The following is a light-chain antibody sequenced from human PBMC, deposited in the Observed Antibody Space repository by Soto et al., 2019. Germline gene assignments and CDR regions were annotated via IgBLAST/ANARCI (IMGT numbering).Light chain of an antibody. CDR1: QDITSY. CDR3: QHCDYLPI. Sequence: DIQMTQSPSSLSASVGDRVTITCQASQDITSYLNWYQHKPGKAPKLLIYDASILEAGVPPRFSGSGSGTDFTLTISSLQPEDVATYYCQHCDYLPIFGPGTTVYFK. CDR2: DAS. J-gene: IGKJ3*01. V-gene: IGKV1-33*01.